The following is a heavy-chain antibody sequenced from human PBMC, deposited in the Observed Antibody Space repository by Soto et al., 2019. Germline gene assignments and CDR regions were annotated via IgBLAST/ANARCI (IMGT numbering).Heavy chain of an antibody. CDR2: TSFSGYT. Sequence: QVQLQESGPGLVKPSQTLSLTCTVSGDSVSGGDSYWSWIRQPQGKALEWIGYTSFSGYTSYTPSLKSRVIISVDMSKSQFSLRMTSVTAADTAIYYCVRGGNPYHYATSGPGTFDKWGQGTLVSVSS. CDR3: VRGGNPYHYATSGPGTFDK. D-gene: IGHD3-22*01. V-gene: IGHV4-30-4*01. CDR1: GDSVSGGDSY. J-gene: IGHJ4*02.